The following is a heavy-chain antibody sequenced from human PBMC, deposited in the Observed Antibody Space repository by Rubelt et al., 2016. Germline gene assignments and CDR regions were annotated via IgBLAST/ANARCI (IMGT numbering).Heavy chain of an antibody. J-gene: IGHJ4*02. CDR1: GGSISGSSYY. V-gene: IGHV4-39*01. D-gene: IGHD4-11*01. CDR3: ARPNYSNYCFDS. Sequence: QLQLQESGPGLVKPSETLSLTCTVSGGSISGSSYYWGWIRQPPGKGLEWIGNVYYSGSTYYNPSLKSRVTISVDTSKNQFSLKLSSLTAADTAVYFCARPNYSNYCFDSWGQGTLVTVSS. CDR2: VYYSGST.